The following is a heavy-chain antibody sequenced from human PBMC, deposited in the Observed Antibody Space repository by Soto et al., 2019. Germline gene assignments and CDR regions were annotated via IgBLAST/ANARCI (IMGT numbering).Heavy chain of an antibody. CDR1: GFTFSSYS. J-gene: IGHJ5*02. CDR3: ARERVVVKNWFDP. CDR2: ISSSSSYI. V-gene: IGHV3-21*01. D-gene: IGHD3-22*01. Sequence: GGSLRLSCAASGFTFSSYSMNWVRQAPGKGLEWVSSISSSSSYIYYADSVKGRFTISRDNAKNSLYLQMNSLRAGDTAVYYYARERVVVKNWFDPWGQGTLVTVSS.